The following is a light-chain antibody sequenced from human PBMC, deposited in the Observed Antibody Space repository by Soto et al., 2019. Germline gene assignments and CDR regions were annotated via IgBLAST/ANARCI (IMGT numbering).Light chain of an antibody. CDR1: ESVTTY. CDR2: DVS. J-gene: IGKJ4*01. CDR3: QQRNNWPVT. Sequence: EIVLTQSPATLSLSPGERGTLSCRASESVTTYLAWYQQKPGQAPRLLVYDVSNRATGIPARFSGGGSGTDFTLSISNLEPEDFAVYYCQQRNNWPVTFGAGTKVDIK. V-gene: IGKV3-11*01.